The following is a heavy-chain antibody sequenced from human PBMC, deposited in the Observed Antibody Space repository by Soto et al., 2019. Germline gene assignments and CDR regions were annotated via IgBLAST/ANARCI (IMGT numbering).Heavy chain of an antibody. V-gene: IGHV1-69*02. Sequence: QVQLVQSGAEVKRPGSSVKVSCEASGGTFTSYIFTWVRQAPGQGLEWMGRSIPIQGRADYALKFQDRVTMTADKSTNTVYMELRRLRPDDTAIYYCAKSLVFVDPAYMDVWGKGTTVTVSS. J-gene: IGHJ6*03. CDR3: AKSLVFVDPAYMDV. CDR1: GGTFTSYI. D-gene: IGHD2-21*01. CDR2: SIPIQGRA.